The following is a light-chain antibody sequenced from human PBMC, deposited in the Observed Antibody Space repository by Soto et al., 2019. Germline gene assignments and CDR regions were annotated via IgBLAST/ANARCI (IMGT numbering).Light chain of an antibody. Sequence: IGFSQSPATLSLSPRERATLSCRASQSVSSYLAWYQQKPGQAPRLLIYDASNRATGIPARFSGSGSGTDFTLTISSLEPEDFAVYYCQQRSNGPPLTFGGGTKVDI. CDR2: DAS. CDR1: QSVSSY. CDR3: QQRSNGPPLT. V-gene: IGKV3-11*01. J-gene: IGKJ4*01.